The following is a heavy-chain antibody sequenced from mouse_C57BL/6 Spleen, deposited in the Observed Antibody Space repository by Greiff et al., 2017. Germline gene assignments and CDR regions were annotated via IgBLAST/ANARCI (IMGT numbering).Heavy chain of an antibody. J-gene: IGHJ4*01. CDR1: GYSITSGYD. CDR3: ARERDDYAMDY. D-gene: IGHD2-3*01. Sequence: VQLKESGPGMVKPSQSLSLTCTVTGYSITSGYDWHWIRHFPGNKLEWMGYISYSGSTNYNPSLKSRISITHDTSKNHFFLKLNSVTTEDTATYYCARERDDYAMDYWGQGTSVTVSS. V-gene: IGHV3-1*01. CDR2: ISYSGST.